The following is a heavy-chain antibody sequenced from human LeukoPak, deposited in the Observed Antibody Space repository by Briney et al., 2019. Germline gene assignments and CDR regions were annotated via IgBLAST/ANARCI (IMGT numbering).Heavy chain of an antibody. D-gene: IGHD3-22*01. CDR1: GGSISSGDYY. CDR2: IYYSGST. J-gene: IGHJ3*02. V-gene: IGHV4-30-4*01. Sequence: SQTLSLTCTVSGGSISSGDYYWSWIRQPPGKGLEWIGYIYYSGSTCYNPSLKSRATISVDTSKNQFSLKLSSVTAADTAVYYCAREVRATMIVVVIGADAFDIWGQGTMVTVSS. CDR3: AREVRATMIVVVIGADAFDI.